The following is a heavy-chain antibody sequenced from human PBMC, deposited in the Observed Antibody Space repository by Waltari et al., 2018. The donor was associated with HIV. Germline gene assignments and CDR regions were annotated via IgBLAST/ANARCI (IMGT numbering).Heavy chain of an antibody. V-gene: IGHV3-15*01. D-gene: IGHD3-10*01. CDR3: SGGFGQLWASSFDY. J-gene: IGHJ4*02. CDR2: IKTTADGATA. CDR1: GFLFRNAC. Sequence: EVQLVESGGGLVKPGGSIRLSCAASGFLFRNACMTWVRQAPGKGLEWVGRIKTTADGATADYAAPVKGRFTISRDDSKNTLYLQLNSLKTEDTAMYYCSGGFGQLWASSFDYWGQGTLVTVSS.